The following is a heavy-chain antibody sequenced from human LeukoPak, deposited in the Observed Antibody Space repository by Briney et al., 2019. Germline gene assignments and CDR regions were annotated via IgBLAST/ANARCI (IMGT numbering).Heavy chain of an antibody. D-gene: IGHD3-3*01. V-gene: IGHV4-39*07. CDR2: IYHSGST. J-gene: IGHJ3*02. Sequence: SETLSLTCTVSGGSISSSSYYWGWIRQPPGKGLEWIGSIYHSGSTYYNPSLKSRVTISVDTSKNQFSLKLSSVTAADTAVYYCARVYYDFWSGYYKGAFDIWGQGTMVTVSS. CDR3: ARVYYDFWSGYYKGAFDI. CDR1: GGSISSSSYY.